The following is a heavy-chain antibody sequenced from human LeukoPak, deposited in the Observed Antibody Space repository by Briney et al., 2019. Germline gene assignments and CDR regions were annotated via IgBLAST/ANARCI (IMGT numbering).Heavy chain of an antibody. CDR1: GFTFSNYG. D-gene: IGHD5-12*01. V-gene: IGHV3-23*01. CDR3: AKCGNSGCHLIGY. Sequence: GGSLRLSCAASGFTFSNYGMNWVRQAPGKGLEWVSAISGRTGATYYADSEKGRFTISRDNSKSTLYLQMDSLRAEDTAVYYCAKCGNSGCHLIGYWGQGTLVTVSS. J-gene: IGHJ4*02. CDR2: ISGRTGAT.